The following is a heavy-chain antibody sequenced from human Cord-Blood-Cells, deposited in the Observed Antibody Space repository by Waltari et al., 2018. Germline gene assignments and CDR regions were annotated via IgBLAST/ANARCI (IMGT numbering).Heavy chain of an antibody. CDR3: ARAISRDDFWSGYYDY. Sequence: QVQLQESGPGLVKPSETLSLTCTVSGGSISSYYWSWIRQPPGKGLEWIGDIYYSGSTHYSPSLKSRVTISVDTSKNQFSLKLCSVTAADTAVYYCARAISRDDFWSGYYDYWGQGTLVTVSS. CDR1: GGSISSYY. CDR2: IYYSGST. D-gene: IGHD3-3*01. V-gene: IGHV4-59*01. J-gene: IGHJ4*02.